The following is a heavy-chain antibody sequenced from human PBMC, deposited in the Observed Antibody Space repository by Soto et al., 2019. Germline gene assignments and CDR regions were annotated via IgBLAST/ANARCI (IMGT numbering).Heavy chain of an antibody. CDR2: IIPLFVTT. J-gene: IGHJ5*02. CDR1: GGTFSRHA. D-gene: IGHD6-13*01. CDR3: ARAASHGSSWYFWLAP. V-gene: IGHV1-69*01. Sequence: QVQLVQSGSEVKMPGSSVKVSCKTSGGTFSRHAINWVRQAPGQGLEWMGGIIPLFVTTNYAQKFKGRVTISADESTSTAYMELSSLTSEDAAVYYCARAASHGSSWYFWLAPWGQGTLVTVSS.